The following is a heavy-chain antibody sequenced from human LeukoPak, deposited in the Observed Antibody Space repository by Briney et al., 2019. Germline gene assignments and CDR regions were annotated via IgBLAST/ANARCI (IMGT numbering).Heavy chain of an antibody. J-gene: IGHJ5*02. CDR3: ARGPRYGSGSYSLDP. D-gene: IGHD3-10*01. CDR1: GFTFSSYA. V-gene: IGHV3-30-3*01. CDR2: ISYDGSNK. Sequence: PGRSLRLSCAASGFTFSSYAMHWVRQAPGKGLEWVAVISYDGSNKYYADSVKGRFTISRDNSKNTLYLQMNSLRAEDTAVYYCARGPRYGSGSYSLDPWGQGTLVTVSS.